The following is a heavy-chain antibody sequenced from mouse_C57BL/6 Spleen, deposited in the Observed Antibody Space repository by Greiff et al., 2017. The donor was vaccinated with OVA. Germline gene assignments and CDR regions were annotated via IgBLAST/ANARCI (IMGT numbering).Heavy chain of an antibody. CDR3: ARGYYGSLYAMDY. V-gene: IGHV1-55*01. Sequence: QVQLQQPGAELVKPGASVKMSCKASGYTFTSYWITWVKQRPGQGLEWIGDIYPGSGSTNYNEKFKSKATLTVDTSSSTAYMQLSSLKSEDSAVYYGARGYYGSLYAMDYWGQGTSVTVSS. J-gene: IGHJ4*01. CDR1: GYTFTSYW. CDR2: IYPGSGST. D-gene: IGHD1-1*01.